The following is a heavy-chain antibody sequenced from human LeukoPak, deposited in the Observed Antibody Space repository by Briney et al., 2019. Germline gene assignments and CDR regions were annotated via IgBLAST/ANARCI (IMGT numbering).Heavy chain of an antibody. CDR2: INPGSGST. D-gene: IGHD5-12*01. J-gene: IGHJ4*02. CDR1: GYTLTRYF. Sequence: ASVKVSCKASGYTLTRYFMHWVRQAPGHGLEWMGIINPGSGSTGYTQTFQARVSMTRDKSTSTVYMELRGLTSEDTALYYCARGQPGSKDSGYGTFDYWGQGTPVTVSS. CDR3: ARGQPGSKDSGYGTFDY. V-gene: IGHV1-46*01.